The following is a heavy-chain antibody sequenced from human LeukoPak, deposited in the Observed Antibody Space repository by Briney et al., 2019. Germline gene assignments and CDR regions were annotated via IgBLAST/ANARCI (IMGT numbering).Heavy chain of an antibody. D-gene: IGHD3-10*01. Sequence: ASVKVPCKASGYTFTSYAMHWVRQAPGQRLEWMGWINAGNGNTKYSQKFQGRVTITRDTSASTAYMELSSLRSEDTAVYYCARDRMVRGVRPGWFDPWGQGTLVTVSS. CDR2: INAGNGNT. CDR3: ARDRMVRGVRPGWFDP. V-gene: IGHV1-3*01. J-gene: IGHJ5*02. CDR1: GYTFTSYA.